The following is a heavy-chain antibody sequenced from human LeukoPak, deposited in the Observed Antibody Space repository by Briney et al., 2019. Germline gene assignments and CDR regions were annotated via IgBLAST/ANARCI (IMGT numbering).Heavy chain of an antibody. Sequence: SVKVSCKASGGTFSSYAISWVRQAPGQGLEWMGRIIPILGIANYAQKFQGRVTITADKSTSTAYMELSSLRSEDTAVYYCARGYGSPPSYHDYWGQGTLVTVSS. V-gene: IGHV1-69*04. D-gene: IGHD2-15*01. CDR3: ARGYGSPPSYHDY. CDR2: IIPILGIA. CDR1: GGTFSSYA. J-gene: IGHJ4*02.